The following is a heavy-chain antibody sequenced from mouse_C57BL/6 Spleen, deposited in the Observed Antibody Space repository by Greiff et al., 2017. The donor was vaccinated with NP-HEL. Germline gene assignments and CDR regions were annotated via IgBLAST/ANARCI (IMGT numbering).Heavy chain of an antibody. CDR2: ISSGGSYT. J-gene: IGHJ4*01. CDR1: GFTFSSYG. CDR3: ARQNLYAMDY. V-gene: IGHV5-6*01. Sequence: EVHPVESGGDLVKPGGSLKLSCAASGFTFSSYGMSWVRQTPDKRLEWVATISSGGSYTYYPDSVKGRFTISRDNAKNTLYLQMSSLKSEDTAMYYCARQNLYAMDYWGQGTSVTVSS.